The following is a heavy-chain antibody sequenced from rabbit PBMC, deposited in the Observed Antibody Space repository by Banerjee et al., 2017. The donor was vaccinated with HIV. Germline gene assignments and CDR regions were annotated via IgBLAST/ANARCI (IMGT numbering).Heavy chain of an antibody. CDR1: GFSFSSSYW. Sequence: QSLEESGGDLVKPGASLTLTCTASGFSFSSSYWICWVRQAPGKGLEWIACIYAGSSGSTYYASWAKGRFTISKTSSTTVTLQMTSLTAADTATYFCASYVGGGVYGYALNLWGQGTLVTVS. CDR2: IYAGSSGST. J-gene: IGHJ4*01. V-gene: IGHV1S40*01. D-gene: IGHD6-1*01. CDR3: ASYVGGGVYGYALNL.